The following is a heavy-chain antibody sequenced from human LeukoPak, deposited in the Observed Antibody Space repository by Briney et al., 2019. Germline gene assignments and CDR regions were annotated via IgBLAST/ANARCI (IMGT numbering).Heavy chain of an antibody. Sequence: GGSLRLSCAASGFTFSSYWMSWVRQAPGKGLAWVANIKQDGSEKYYVDSVKGRFTISRDNAKNSLYLQMNSLRAEDTAVYYCARSGGGYSGYKLDYWGQGTLVTVSS. CDR2: IKQDGSEK. J-gene: IGHJ4*02. CDR3: ARSGGGYSGYKLDY. V-gene: IGHV3-7*01. CDR1: GFTFSSYW. D-gene: IGHD5-12*01.